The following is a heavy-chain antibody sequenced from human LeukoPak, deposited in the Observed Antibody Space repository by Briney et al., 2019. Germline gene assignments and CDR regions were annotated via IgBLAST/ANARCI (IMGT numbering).Heavy chain of an antibody. J-gene: IGHJ3*01. V-gene: IGHV6-1*01. Sequence: SQTLSLTYDISGDTVSSNSAAWNWIRQSPSRGLEWLGRTYYRSKWYYDYAVSVKSRITISPYTSKNQFSLQLNSVTADDTAVYYCARGFALDFWGQGTMVTVSS. CDR3: ARGFALDF. CDR2: TYYRSKWYY. CDR1: GDTVSSNSAA.